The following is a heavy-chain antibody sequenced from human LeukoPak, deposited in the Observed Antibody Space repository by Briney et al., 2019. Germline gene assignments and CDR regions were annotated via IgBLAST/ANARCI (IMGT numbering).Heavy chain of an antibody. Sequence: PGGSLRLSCAASGFTFSSYWMHWVRQAPGKGLVWVSCINSDGSSTSYADSVKGRFTISRDNAKNTLYLQMNSLRAEDTAVYYCASRGYSSGWYYYYYYMDVWGKGTTVTVSS. V-gene: IGHV3-74*01. CDR2: INSDGSST. CDR3: ASRGYSSGWYYYYYYMDV. CDR1: GFTFSSYW. D-gene: IGHD6-19*01. J-gene: IGHJ6*03.